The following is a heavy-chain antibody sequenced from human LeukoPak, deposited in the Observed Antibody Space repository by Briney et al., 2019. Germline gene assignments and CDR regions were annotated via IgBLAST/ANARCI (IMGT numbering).Heavy chain of an antibody. CDR3: AKGGHHYNPFYN. CDR2: IHAGGNDP. V-gene: IGHV3-23*01. CDR1: GFTFSTSP. D-gene: IGHD3-22*01. J-gene: IGHJ4*02. Sequence: GGSLRLSCAVSGFTFSTSPLAGAPQAPGKGLEWVSSIHAGGNDPFCADSVQGRCTISRDNSKNTLFLQLNSQRAEDTAIYFCAKGGHHYNPFYNWGQGTLVTVSS.